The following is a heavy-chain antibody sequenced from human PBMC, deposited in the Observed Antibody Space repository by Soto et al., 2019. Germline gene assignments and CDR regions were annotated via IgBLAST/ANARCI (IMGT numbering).Heavy chain of an antibody. D-gene: IGHD6-6*01. CDR1: GGSFSGYY. Sequence: PSETLSLTCAVYGGSFSGYYWSWIRQPPGKGLEWIGEINHSGSTNYNPSLKSRVTISVDTSKNQFPLKLSSVTAADTAVYYCTRGGSSTSSVRSIAARYYYYGMDVWGQGTTVTVSS. J-gene: IGHJ6*02. CDR3: TRGGSSTSSVRSIAARYYYYGMDV. V-gene: IGHV4-34*01. CDR2: INHSGST.